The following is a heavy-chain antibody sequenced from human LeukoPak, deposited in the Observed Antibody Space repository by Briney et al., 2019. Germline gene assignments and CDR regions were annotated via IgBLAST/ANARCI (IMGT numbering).Heavy chain of an antibody. J-gene: IGHJ4*02. D-gene: IGHD3-16*02. V-gene: IGHV4-4*02. CDR3: ARLSSDLSHFDY. CDR1: GGSISSSKW. Sequence: SETLSLTCVVSGGSISSSKWWSWVRQVPGKGLEWIGEISHSGSINYNPSFASRVTISVDKSKNQFSLSLTSVTAADTAMYYCARLSSDLSHFDYWGQGTLASVSS. CDR2: ISHSGSI.